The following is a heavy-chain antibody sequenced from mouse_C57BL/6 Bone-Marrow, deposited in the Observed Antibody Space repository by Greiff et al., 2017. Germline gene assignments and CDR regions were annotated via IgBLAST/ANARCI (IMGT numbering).Heavy chain of an antibody. J-gene: IGHJ2*01. CDR2: ISYDGSN. Sequence: VQLKESGPGLVKPSQSLSLTCSVTGYSITSGYYWNWIRQFPGNKLEWMGYISYDGSNNYNPSLKNRISITRDTSKNQFFLKLNSVTTEDTATYYCARDRGSSGCYFDYWGQGTTLTVSS. V-gene: IGHV3-6*01. CDR1: GYSITSGYY. CDR3: ARDRGSSGCYFDY.